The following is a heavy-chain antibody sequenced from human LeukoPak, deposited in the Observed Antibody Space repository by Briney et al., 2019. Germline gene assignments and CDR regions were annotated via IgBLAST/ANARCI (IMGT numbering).Heavy chain of an antibody. CDR1: GYTFTGYY. Sequence: ASVKVSCKASGYTFTGYYMHWVRQAPGQGLEWMGWINPNSGGTNYAQKFQGRVTMTRDTSISTAYMELSRLRSDDTAVYYCARDWEGSGWPHGYWGQETLVTVSS. J-gene: IGHJ4*02. D-gene: IGHD6-19*01. CDR3: ARDWEGSGWPHGY. V-gene: IGHV1-2*02. CDR2: INPNSGGT.